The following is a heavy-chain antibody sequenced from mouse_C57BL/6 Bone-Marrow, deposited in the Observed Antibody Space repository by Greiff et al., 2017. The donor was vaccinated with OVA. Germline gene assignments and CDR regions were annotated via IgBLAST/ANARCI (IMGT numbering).Heavy chain of an antibody. Sequence: DVKLVESEGGLVQPGSSMKLSCTASGFTFSDYYMAWVRQVPEQGLEWVANINYDGSSTYYLDSLKSRFIISRDNAKNILYLQMSSLKSEDTATYYCARDLWYFDVWGTGTTVTVSS. V-gene: IGHV5-16*01. J-gene: IGHJ1*03. CDR3: ARDLWYFDV. CDR1: GFTFSDYY. CDR2: INYDGSST.